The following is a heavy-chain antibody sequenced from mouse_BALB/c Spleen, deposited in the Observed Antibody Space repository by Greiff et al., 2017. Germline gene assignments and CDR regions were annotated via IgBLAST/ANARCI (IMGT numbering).Heavy chain of an antibody. CDR2: ISSGSSTI. V-gene: IGHV5-17*02. CDR1: GFTFSSFG. CDR3: ARGDRFAY. Sequence: EVHLVESGGGLVQPGGSRKLSCAASGFTFSSFGMHWVRQAPEKGLEWVAYISSGSSTIYYADTVKGRFTISRDNPKNTLFLQMTSLRSEDTARYYCARGDRFAYWGQGTLVTVSA. J-gene: IGHJ3*01.